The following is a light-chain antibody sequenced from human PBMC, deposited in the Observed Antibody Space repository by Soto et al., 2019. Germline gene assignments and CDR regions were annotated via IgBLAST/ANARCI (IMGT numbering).Light chain of an antibody. CDR2: TNN. CDR1: SSNIGSNY. J-gene: IGLJ3*02. Sequence: QSVLTQPPSASGTPGQRVTISCSGSSSNIGSNYVYWYQQLPGTAPKVLIYTNNQRPSGVPDRFSGSKSGTSASLATSGLRSEDEADYYCAAWDDSLNGPMFGGGTKLTVL. CDR3: AAWDDSLNGPM. V-gene: IGLV1-47*01.